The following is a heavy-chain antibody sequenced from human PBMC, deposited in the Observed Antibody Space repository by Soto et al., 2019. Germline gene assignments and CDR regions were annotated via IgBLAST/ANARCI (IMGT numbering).Heavy chain of an antibody. J-gene: IGHJ4*02. CDR2: IYHTGST. Sequence: PSETLSLTCAVSGTSISSTFWWTWVRQTPGKGLEWIGEIYHTGSTKYNPSLRGRVTISVDKSNNQFSLDLSSVTAADTAVYYCARHKLSMPLDYWGQGTLVTVS. V-gene: IGHV4-4*02. D-gene: IGHD2-15*01. CDR3: ARHKLSMPLDY. CDR1: GTSISSTFW.